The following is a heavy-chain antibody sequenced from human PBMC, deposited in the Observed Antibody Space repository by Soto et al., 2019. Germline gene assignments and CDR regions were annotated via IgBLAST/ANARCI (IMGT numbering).Heavy chain of an antibody. D-gene: IGHD3-22*01. V-gene: IGHV4-59*01. CDR1: GGSISSYY. J-gene: IGHJ5*02. CDR2: IYYSGST. Sequence: SETLSLTCTVSGGSISSYYWSWIRQSPGKGLEWIGYIYYSGSTDYNPSLKSRVTISIDTSKTQFSLKLTSVTAADTAVYYCARFYDRSGYYLDWFDPWGQGTLVTVYS. CDR3: ARFYDRSGYYLDWFDP.